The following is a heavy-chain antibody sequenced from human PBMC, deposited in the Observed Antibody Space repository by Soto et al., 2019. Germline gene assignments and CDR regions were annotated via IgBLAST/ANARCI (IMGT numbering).Heavy chain of an antibody. CDR3: ARVERHTVTTLSSRYYYYYLDV. Sequence: QVQLVQSGVEVKKPGASVKVSCKASGYTFTNYRISWVRQAPGHGLEWMGWVSGYNGETNYAQKMQGRVTMTRDTSTSTAYMELWGLRSDDTAVYSCARVERHTVTTLSSRYYYYYLDVWGQGTTVTVSS. J-gene: IGHJ6*02. D-gene: IGHD4-17*01. CDR2: VSGYNGET. CDR1: GYTFTNYR. V-gene: IGHV1-18*04.